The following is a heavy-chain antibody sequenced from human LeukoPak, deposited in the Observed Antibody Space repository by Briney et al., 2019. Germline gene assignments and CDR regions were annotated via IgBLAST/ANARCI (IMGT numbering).Heavy chain of an antibody. CDR2: IYNSGIT. CDR3: AGYRAFDI. Sequence: SETLSLTCAVYGGSFSGYYWSWIRQPPGKGLEWIGYIYNSGITNYNPSLKSRATISVDTSKNQFSLNLSSMTAADTAVYYCAGYRAFDIWGQGTMVTVSS. J-gene: IGHJ3*02. V-gene: IGHV4-34*11. CDR1: GGSFSGYY.